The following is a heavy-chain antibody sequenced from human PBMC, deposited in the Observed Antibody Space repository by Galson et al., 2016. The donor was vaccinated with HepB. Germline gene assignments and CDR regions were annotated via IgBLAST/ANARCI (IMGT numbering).Heavy chain of an antibody. J-gene: IGHJ6*02. CDR1: GVTFSSYG. CDR2: ISYDGSNE. V-gene: IGHV3-30*18. Sequence: SLRLSCAASGVTFSSYGMHWVRQAPGKGLEWVAVISYDGSNEYYTDSVKGRFTISRDNPKNTLYLQMNSLRGEDMAVYYCAKSDNTGDSMDVWGQGTTVIVSS. CDR3: AKSDNTGDSMDV. D-gene: IGHD3-10*01.